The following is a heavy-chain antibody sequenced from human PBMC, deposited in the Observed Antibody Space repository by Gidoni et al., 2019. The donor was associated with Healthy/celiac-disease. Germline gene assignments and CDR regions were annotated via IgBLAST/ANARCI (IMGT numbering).Heavy chain of an antibody. CDR3: ARATTNYDFWSGSLFDP. V-gene: IGHV1-69*01. D-gene: IGHD3-3*01. CDR1: GGTFRSSA. Sequence: QVQLVQSGAEVKKPGSSVKVSCKASGGTFRSSAISWVRQAPGQGLEWMGGIIPIFGTANYAQKFQGRVTITADESTSTAYMELSSLRSEDTAVYYCARATTNYDFWSGSLFDPWGQGTLVTVSS. J-gene: IGHJ5*02. CDR2: IIPIFGTA.